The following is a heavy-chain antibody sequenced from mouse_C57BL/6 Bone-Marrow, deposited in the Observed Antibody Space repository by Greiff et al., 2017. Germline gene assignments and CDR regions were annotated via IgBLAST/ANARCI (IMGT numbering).Heavy chain of an antibody. J-gene: IGHJ3*01. CDR3: ARRWHGGFAY. D-gene: IGHD2-3*01. CDR1: GYTFTTYP. CDR2: FHPYNDDT. Sequence: VKVVESGAELVKPGASVKMSCKASGYTFTTYPIEWMKQNHGKSLEWIGNFHPYNDDTKYNEKFKGKATLTVEKSSSTVYWELSRLTSDDSAVYYCARRWHGGFAYWGQGTLVTVSA. V-gene: IGHV1-47*01.